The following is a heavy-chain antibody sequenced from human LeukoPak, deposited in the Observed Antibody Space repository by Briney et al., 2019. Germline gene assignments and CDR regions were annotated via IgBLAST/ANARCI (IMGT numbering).Heavy chain of an antibody. CDR2: ISWDGGST. CDR3: AKDTYFDWLLWGYFDY. Sequence: GGSLRLSCAASGFTFDDYAMHWVRQAPGKGLEWVSLISWDGGSTYCADSVKARFTISRDNNKNSLYLQMNSLRAEDTAVYYCAKDTYFDWLLWGYFDYWGQGTLVTVSS. J-gene: IGHJ4*02. V-gene: IGHV3-43D*03. CDR1: GFTFDDYA. D-gene: IGHD3-9*01.